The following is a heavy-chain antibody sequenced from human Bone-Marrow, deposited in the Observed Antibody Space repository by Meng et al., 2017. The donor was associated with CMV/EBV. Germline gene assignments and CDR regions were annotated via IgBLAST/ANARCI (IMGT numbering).Heavy chain of an antibody. V-gene: IGHV4-59*03. CDR2: ITDRGST. Sequence: SETLSLTCTVSGGSISSHYWSWIRQAPGKGLEWIGYITDRGSTSYNPSLKSRVSILVEADKNQFSLRLTSVTAADTAVFYCARSRDEFSKEFDRWGQGNLVTVSS. CDR1: GGSISSHY. CDR3: ARSRDEFSKEFDR. J-gene: IGHJ5*02. D-gene: IGHD5-24*01.